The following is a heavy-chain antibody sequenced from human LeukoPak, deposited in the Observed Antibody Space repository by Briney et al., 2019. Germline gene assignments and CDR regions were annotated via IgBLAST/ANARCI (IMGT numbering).Heavy chain of an antibody. D-gene: IGHD5-12*01. J-gene: IGHJ3*02. Sequence: ASVKVSCKASGYTFTGYYMHWVRQAPGQGLEWMGIINPSGGSTSYAQKFQGRVTMTRDTSTSTVYMELSSLRSEDTAVYYCARDAGYSGYDWAFDIWGQGTMVTVSS. CDR1: GYTFTGYY. V-gene: IGHV1-46*01. CDR3: ARDAGYSGYDWAFDI. CDR2: INPSGGST.